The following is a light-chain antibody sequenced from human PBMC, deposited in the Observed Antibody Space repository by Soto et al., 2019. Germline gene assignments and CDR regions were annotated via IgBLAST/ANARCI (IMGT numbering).Light chain of an antibody. CDR1: QNIYSY. V-gene: IGKV1-39*01. J-gene: IGKJ5*01. Sequence: DIQMTQSPSSLSASVGDRVTITCRTSQNIYSYLNWYQQKPGKAPKLLVSVVSTLQSGVPPRFSGSGSGTDFTLTIISLQPEDFATYYCQQSYSTPPTCGLGTRLELK. CDR2: VVS. CDR3: QQSYSTPPT.